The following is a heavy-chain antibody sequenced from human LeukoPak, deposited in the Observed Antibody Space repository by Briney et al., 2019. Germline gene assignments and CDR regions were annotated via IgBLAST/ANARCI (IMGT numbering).Heavy chain of an antibody. CDR2: IYTSGST. J-gene: IGHJ4*02. D-gene: IGHD3-3*01. CDR3: AGGGERGIGFLEWFSGMDFDY. Sequence: PSETLSLTCTVSGGSISSGSYYWSWIRQPAGKGLEWIGRIYTSGSTNYNPSLKSRVTISVDTSKNQFSLKLSSVTAADTAGYYCAGGGERGIGFLEWFSGMDFDYWGQGTLVTVSS. V-gene: IGHV4-61*02. CDR1: GGSISSGSYY.